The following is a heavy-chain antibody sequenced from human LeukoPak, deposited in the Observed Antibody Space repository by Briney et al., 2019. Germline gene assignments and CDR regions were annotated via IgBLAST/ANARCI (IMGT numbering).Heavy chain of an antibody. CDR2: ISSGGNT. V-gene: IGHV3-23*01. CDR1: GFTFSNYA. Sequence: PGGSLRLSCAASGFTFSNYAMSWGRQAPGKGLEWVSVISSGGNTYFADSVKGRFTISRDNSENTLYLQMNSLRAEDSAVYYCAKGGYSYGYFDYWGQGTLVTVSS. CDR3: AKGGYSYGYFDY. J-gene: IGHJ4*02. D-gene: IGHD5-18*01.